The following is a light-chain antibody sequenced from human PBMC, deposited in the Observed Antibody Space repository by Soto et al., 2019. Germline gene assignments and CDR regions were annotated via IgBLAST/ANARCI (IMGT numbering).Light chain of an antibody. CDR1: QSVGTY. Sequence: EFVLTQSPGTLSLSPGERAPLSCRASQSVGTYVAWYQQKPGQAPRLLIYGASTRATGIPARFSGSGSGTEFTLTISSLQSEDFAVYYCQQYNNWPPLTFGGGTKVDIK. CDR2: GAS. V-gene: IGKV3-15*01. J-gene: IGKJ4*01. CDR3: QQYNNWPPLT.